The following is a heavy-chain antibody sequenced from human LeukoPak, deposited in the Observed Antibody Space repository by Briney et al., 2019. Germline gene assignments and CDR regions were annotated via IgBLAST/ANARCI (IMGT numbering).Heavy chain of an antibody. V-gene: IGHV4-34*01. J-gene: IGHJ4*02. D-gene: IGHD2-15*01. CDR2: INHSGST. CDR1: GGSFSGYY. CDR3: AREYCSGGSCYALFDY. Sequence: PSETPSLTCAVYGGSFSGYYWSWIRQPPGKGLEWIGEINHSGSTNYNPSLKSRVTISVDTSKNQFSLKLSSVTAADTAVYYCAREYCSGGSCYALFDYWGQGTLVTVSS.